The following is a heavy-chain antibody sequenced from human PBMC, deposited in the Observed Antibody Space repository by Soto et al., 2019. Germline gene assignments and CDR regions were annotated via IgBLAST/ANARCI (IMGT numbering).Heavy chain of an antibody. D-gene: IGHD2-21*02. J-gene: IGHJ6*02. CDR2: ISGSGGST. CDR1: GFTSSSYA. V-gene: IGHV3-23*01. CDR3: AKPYCGGDCSLRPYYYYYGMDV. Sequence: EVQLLESGGGLVQPGGSLRLSCAASGFTSSSYAMSWVRQAPGKGLEWVSAISGSGGSTYYADSVKGRFTISRDNSKNTLYLQMNSLRAEDTAVYYCAKPYCGGDCSLRPYYYYYGMDVWGQGTTVTVSS.